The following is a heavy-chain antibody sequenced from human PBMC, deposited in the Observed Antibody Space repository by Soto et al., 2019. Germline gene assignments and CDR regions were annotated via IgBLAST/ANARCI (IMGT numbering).Heavy chain of an antibody. J-gene: IGHJ3*02. CDR1: GFTFSSYA. D-gene: IGHD2-2*02. CDR3: ARDPSGYCSSTSCYSYAFDI. V-gene: IGHV3-30-3*01. Sequence: QVQLVESGGGVVQPGRSLRLSCAASGFTFSSYAMHWVRQAPGKGLEWVAVISYDGSNKYYADSVKGRFTISRDNSKNTLYLQMNSLRAENTAVYYCARDPSGYCSSTSCYSYAFDIWGQGTMVTVSS. CDR2: ISYDGSNK.